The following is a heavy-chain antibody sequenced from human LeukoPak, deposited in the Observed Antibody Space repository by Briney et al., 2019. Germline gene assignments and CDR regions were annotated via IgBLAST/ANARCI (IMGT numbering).Heavy chain of an antibody. CDR3: GRGRTESDY. CDR1: GGSINNYY. D-gene: IGHD1-1*01. V-gene: IGHV4-59*08. CDR2: IYYTGST. J-gene: IGHJ4*02. Sequence: SETLSLTCTVSGGSINNYYWSWIRQPPGKGLEWIGYIYYTGSTNYNPSFKSRVTISIDTSKSQFSLRLSSVTAADTAVYFCGRGRTESDYWGQGTLVTVSS.